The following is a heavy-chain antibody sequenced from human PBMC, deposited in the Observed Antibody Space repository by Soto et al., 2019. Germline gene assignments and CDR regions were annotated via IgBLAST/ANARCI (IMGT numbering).Heavy chain of an antibody. Sequence: ASVKVSCKASGYTFTSYGISWVRQAPGQGLEWMGWISAYNGNTNYAQKLQGRVTMTTDTSTSTAYMELRSPRSDDTAVYYCARAPGIGSPYGMDVWGQGTTVTVSS. CDR2: ISAYNGNT. D-gene: IGHD2-15*01. CDR1: GYTFTSYG. V-gene: IGHV1-18*04. J-gene: IGHJ6*02. CDR3: ARAPGIGSPYGMDV.